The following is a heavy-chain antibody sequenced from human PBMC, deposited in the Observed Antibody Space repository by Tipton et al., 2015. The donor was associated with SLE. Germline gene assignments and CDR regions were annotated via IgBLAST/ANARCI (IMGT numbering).Heavy chain of an antibody. Sequence: QLVQSGAEVKKPGASVKVSCKTSGYNSLRYGITWVRQAPGQGLEWMGWISTYNGITNYPQKLQDRFTMTTDTATSTVYMELRSLTSDDTAVYYCARDSFSGSYYFEYWGQGTLVTVSS. J-gene: IGHJ4*02. CDR1: GYNSLRYG. CDR3: ARDSFSGSYYFEY. CDR2: ISTYNGIT. D-gene: IGHD3-10*01. V-gene: IGHV1-18*01.